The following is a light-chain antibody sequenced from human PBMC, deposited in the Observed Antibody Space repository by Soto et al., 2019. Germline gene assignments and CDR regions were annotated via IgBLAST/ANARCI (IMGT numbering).Light chain of an antibody. CDR2: DVS. Sequence: DIQMTQSPSTLSGSVGDRVTITCRASQTISSWLAWYQQKPGKDPKLLISDVSTLERGVPSRFSGSGSATEFTLTISGLQTDDFATYYCQQYKDYVYTFGQGTKLDIK. CDR3: QQYKDYVYT. V-gene: IGKV1-5*01. CDR1: QTISSW. J-gene: IGKJ2*01.